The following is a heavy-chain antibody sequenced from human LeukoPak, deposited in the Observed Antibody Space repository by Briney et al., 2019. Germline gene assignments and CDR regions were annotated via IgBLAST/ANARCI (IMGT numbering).Heavy chain of an antibody. D-gene: IGHD5-12*01. CDR3: ARFGRGGYDNFGY. Sequence: SETLSLTCAVYGGSFSGYYWSWIRQPPGKGLEWIGEINHSGSTNYNPSLKSRVTISVDTSKNQFSLNLSSVTAADTAVYYCARFGRGGYDNFGYWGQGTLVTVSS. CDR2: INHSGST. V-gene: IGHV4-34*01. J-gene: IGHJ4*02. CDR1: GGSFSGYY.